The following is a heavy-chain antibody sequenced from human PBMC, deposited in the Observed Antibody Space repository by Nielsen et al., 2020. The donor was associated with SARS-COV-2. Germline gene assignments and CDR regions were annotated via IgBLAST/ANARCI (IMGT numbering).Heavy chain of an antibody. CDR1: GGSFSGYY. CDR2: INHSGST. D-gene: IGHD3-16*02. J-gene: IGHJ4*02. Sequence: SETLSLTCAVYGGSFSGYYWSWIRQPPGKGLEWIGEINHSGSTNYNPSLKSRVTISVVTSKNQFSLKLSSVTAADTAVYYCARELRLGELSLRHFDYWGQGTLVTVSS. V-gene: IGHV4-34*01. CDR3: ARELRLGELSLRHFDY.